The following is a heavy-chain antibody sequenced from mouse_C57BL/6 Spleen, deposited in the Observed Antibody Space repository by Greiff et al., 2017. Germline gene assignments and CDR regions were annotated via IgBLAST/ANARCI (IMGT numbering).Heavy chain of an antibody. Sequence: VQLQQSGPELVKPGASVKISCKASGYAFSSSWMNWVKQRPGKGLEWIGRIYPGDGDTNYNGKVKGKATLTADNSSSTAYMQLSRLPSEDSSVYFCARSDYYYGSSLAYWGQGTLVTVSA. CDR1: GYAFSSSW. J-gene: IGHJ3*01. CDR2: IYPGDGDT. V-gene: IGHV1-82*01. CDR3: ARSDYYYGSSLAY. D-gene: IGHD1-1*01.